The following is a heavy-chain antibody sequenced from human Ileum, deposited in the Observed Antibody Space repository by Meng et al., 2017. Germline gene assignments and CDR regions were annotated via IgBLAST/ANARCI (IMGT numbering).Heavy chain of an antibody. CDR1: GFTFSSYA. V-gene: IGHV3-23*01. D-gene: IGHD6-13*01. CDR3: AKGYSSSWYFYFDY. Sequence: GESLKISCAASGFTFSSYAMSWVRQAPGKGLEWVSVISGSGGSTYYTDSVKGRFTISRDNSKNTLFLQMNGLRAEDTALYYCAKGYSSSWYFYFDYWGQGTLVTV. J-gene: IGHJ4*02. CDR2: ISGSGGST.